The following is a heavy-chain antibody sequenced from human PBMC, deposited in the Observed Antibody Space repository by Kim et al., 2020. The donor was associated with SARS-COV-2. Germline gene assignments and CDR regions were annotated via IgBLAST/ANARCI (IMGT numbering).Heavy chain of an antibody. CDR2: T. J-gene: IGHJ4*02. Sequence: TTSHPSLKSRVPISVDTSKNPFSLKLSSVTAADTAVYYCASSGYDYYFDYWGQGTLVTVSS. V-gene: IGHV4-4*09. CDR3: ASSGYDYYFDY. D-gene: IGHD5-12*01.